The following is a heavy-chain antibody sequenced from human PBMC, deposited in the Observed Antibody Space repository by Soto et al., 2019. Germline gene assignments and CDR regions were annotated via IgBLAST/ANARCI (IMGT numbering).Heavy chain of an antibody. CDR2: ISYDGSNK. J-gene: IGHJ6*03. CDR3: AKDHPGYYMDV. V-gene: IGHV3-30*18. D-gene: IGHD1-1*01. CDR1: GFTFSSYG. Sequence: QVQLVESGGGVVQPGRSLRLSCAASGFTFSSYGMHWVRQAPGKGLEWVAVISYDGSNKYYADSVKGRFTISRDNSKNTLYLQMNSLRAEDTDVYYCAKDHPGYYMDVWGKGPTVTVYS.